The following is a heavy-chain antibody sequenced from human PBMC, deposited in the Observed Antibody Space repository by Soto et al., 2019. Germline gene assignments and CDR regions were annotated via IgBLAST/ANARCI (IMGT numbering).Heavy chain of an antibody. Sequence: EEQLVESGGGLVKPGVSLRLSCAASGFTFTNTWLNWVRQAPGKGLEWVARIKRNADGATADYAASVTGRFTISRDDSQNTLSLQMNSLKVEDTAVYFCTAEIYPLPLVDTYDVWGHGTRVTVSA. J-gene: IGHJ3*01. CDR2: IKRNADGATA. CDR3: TAEIYPLPLVDTYDV. CDR1: GFTFTNTW. V-gene: IGHV3-15*07. D-gene: IGHD6-6*01.